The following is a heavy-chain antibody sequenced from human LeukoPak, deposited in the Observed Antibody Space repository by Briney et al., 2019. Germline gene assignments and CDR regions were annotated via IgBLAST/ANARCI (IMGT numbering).Heavy chain of an antibody. J-gene: IGHJ4*02. CDR2: IYPGDSDT. CDR3: ARQSTQLWLRFLDY. V-gene: IGHV5-51*01. Sequence: GESPKISCKGSGYSFTSYWIGWVRQTPGKGLEWMGIIYPGDSDTRYSPSFQGQVTISADKSISTAYLQWSSLKASDTAMYYCARQSTQLWLRFLDYWGQGTLVTVSS. D-gene: IGHD5-18*01. CDR1: GYSFTSYW.